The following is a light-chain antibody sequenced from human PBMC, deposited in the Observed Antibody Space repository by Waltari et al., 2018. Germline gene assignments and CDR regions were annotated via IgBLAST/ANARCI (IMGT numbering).Light chain of an antibody. CDR1: QYISKH. V-gene: IGKV1-39*01. CDR3: QQSYTTPWT. Sequence: DIQMTQSPSALSASIGDRVIITCRASQYISKHLNWYQQKPGRGPTLLVYGASTLQSGAPSRFSGSGSGTDFTLTIQSLQPADFATYYCQQSYTTPWTFGQGTNVE. CDR2: GAS. J-gene: IGKJ1*01.